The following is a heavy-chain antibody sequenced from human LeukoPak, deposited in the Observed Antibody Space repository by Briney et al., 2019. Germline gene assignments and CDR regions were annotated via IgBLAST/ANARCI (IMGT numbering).Heavy chain of an antibody. V-gene: IGHV3-33*01. CDR1: GFTFSSFG. D-gene: IGHD1-26*01. CDR2: IWFDGKNE. CDR3: VGDPPQSGFAFAV. J-gene: IGHJ3*01. Sequence: GGSLRLSCAASGFTFSSFGMHWVRQAPGKGLEWVADIWFDGKNEHFADSVKGRFTISRDNSKNTLYLQMNSLRGEDTAVYYCVGDPPQSGFAFAVWGQGTMVAVSS.